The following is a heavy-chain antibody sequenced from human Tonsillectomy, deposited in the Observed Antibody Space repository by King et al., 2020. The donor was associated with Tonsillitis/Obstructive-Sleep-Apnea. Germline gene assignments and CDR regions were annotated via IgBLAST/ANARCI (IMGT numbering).Heavy chain of an antibody. CDR1: GFTFSSYA. CDR2: ISGTDGGT. CDR3: AKDPYDFWSGYYTGDNY. V-gene: IGHV3-23*04. Sequence: VQLVESGGGLVQPGGSLRLSCAASGFTFSSYAMSWVRQAPGKGLEWVSAISGTDGGTYYADSVKGRFTISRENSKNTLYLQMNSLRDEDTAIYYCAKDPYDFWSGYYTGDNYWGRGTLVTVSS. D-gene: IGHD3-3*01. J-gene: IGHJ4*02.